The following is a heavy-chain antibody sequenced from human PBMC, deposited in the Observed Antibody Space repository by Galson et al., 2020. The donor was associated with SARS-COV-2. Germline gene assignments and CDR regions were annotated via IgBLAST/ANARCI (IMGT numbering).Heavy chain of an antibody. CDR1: GDSVSSNSAA. V-gene: IGHV6-1*01. CDR2: TYYRSNWYN. CDR3: ARETVLRYYDWLDYFDY. J-gene: IGHJ4*02. D-gene: IGHD3-9*01. Sequence: SLTCAISGDSVSSNSAAWNWIRQSPSRGLEWLGRTYYRSNWYNDYAVSVKSRITINPDTSKNQFSLHLNFVTPEDTAVYYCARETVLRYYDWLDYFDYWGQGTLVTVSS.